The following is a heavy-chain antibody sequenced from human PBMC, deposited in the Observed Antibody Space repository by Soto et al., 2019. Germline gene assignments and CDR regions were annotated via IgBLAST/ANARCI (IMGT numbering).Heavy chain of an antibody. CDR2: ILYSGST. J-gene: IGHJ4*02. CDR3: ARRGYSSGRYYFDY. CDR1: GGPISSYY. V-gene: IGHV4-59*01. Sequence: PSETLSLTCSVSGGPISSYYWSWIRQPPGKGLEWIGYILYSGSTNYSPSLKSRVTISVDTSKNQFSLKLTSVTAADTAVYYCARRGYSSGRYYFDYWGQGTLVTVSS. D-gene: IGHD6-19*01.